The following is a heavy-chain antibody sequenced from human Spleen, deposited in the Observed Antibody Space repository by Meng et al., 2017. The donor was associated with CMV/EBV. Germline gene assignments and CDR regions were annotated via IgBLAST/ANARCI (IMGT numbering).Heavy chain of an antibody. V-gene: IGHV3-11*01. CDR3: GSGSYSSRGAFDI. CDR2: ISSSGSTI. CDR1: GFTFGDYY. D-gene: IGHD1-26*01. J-gene: IGHJ3*02. Sequence: GESLKISCAASGFTFGDYYMSWIRQAPGKGLEWVSYISSSGSTIYYADSVKGRFTISRDNAKNSLYLQMNSLRAEDTAVYYCGSGSYSSRGAFDIWGQGTMVTVSS.